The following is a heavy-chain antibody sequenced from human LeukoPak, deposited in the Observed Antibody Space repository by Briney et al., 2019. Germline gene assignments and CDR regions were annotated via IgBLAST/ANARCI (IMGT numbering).Heavy chain of an antibody. J-gene: IGHJ5*02. CDR3: ARSRKEYYYDSSGYYDGWFDP. D-gene: IGHD3-22*01. V-gene: IGHV5-51*01. CDR1: GYSFTSYW. Sequence: GESLKISCKGSGYSFTSYWIGWVRQMPGKGLEWMGIIYPGDSDTRYSPSFQGQVTTSADKSIGTAYLQWSSLKASDTAMYYCARSRKEYYYDSSGYYDGWFDPWGQGTLVTVSS. CDR2: IYPGDSDT.